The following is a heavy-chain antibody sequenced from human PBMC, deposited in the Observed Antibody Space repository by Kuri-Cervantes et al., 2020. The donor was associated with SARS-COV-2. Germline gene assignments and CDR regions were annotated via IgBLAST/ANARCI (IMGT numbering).Heavy chain of an antibody. CDR2: IYHSGST. Sequence: SQTLSLTCAVSGYSISSGYYWGWIRQPPGKGLEWIGSIYHSGSTYYNPSLKSRVTMSVDTSKNQFSLKLSSVTAADTAVYYCARGDYGDHPYYFDYWGRGTLVTVSS. CDR3: ARGDYGDHPYYFDY. CDR1: GYSISSGYY. D-gene: IGHD4-17*01. J-gene: IGHJ4*02. V-gene: IGHV4-38-2*01.